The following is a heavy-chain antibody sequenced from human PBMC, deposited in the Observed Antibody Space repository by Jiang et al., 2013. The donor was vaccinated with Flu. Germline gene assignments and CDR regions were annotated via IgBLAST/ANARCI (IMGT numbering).Heavy chain of an antibody. D-gene: IGHD4-17*01. CDR2: INPSGGST. V-gene: IGHV1-46*01. CDR1: GYTFTSYY. Sequence: SGAEVKKPGASVKVSCKASGYTFTSYYMHWVRQAPGQGLEWMGIINPSGGSTSYAQKFQGRVTMTRDTSTSTVYMELSSLRSEDTAVYYCARDPIPTTVTSPVYYFDYWGQGTLVTVSS. J-gene: IGHJ4*02. CDR3: ARDPIPTTVTSPVYYFDY.